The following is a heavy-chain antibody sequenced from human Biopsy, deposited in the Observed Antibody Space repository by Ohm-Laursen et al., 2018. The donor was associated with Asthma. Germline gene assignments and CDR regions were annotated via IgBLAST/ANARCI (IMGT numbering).Heavy chain of an antibody. D-gene: IGHD2-2*01. CDR1: GGSFNTYV. Sequence: SVTVSCQSLGGSFNTYVIGWVRHAPGQGLEWMGGINAVFGTTTYPQKFQDRVTITADDSTSTVYMELSSLRSEGTAVYYCARKAGSCISRTCYSLDFWGQGTLVTVSS. CDR2: INAVFGTT. CDR3: ARKAGSCISRTCYSLDF. J-gene: IGHJ4*02. V-gene: IGHV1-69*13.